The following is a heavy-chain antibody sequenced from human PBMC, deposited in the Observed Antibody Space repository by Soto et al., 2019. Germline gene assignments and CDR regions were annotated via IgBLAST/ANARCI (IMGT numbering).Heavy chain of an antibody. Sequence: QVQLQQWGAGLLKPSETLSLTCAVSGGSLSGNFWSWIRQTPGKGLDWIAEINHGGDTNYSLSLKSRVTISVDTSKNQFSLKVNSVTAADTAVYYCARGEFGFSYCTSTSSHCAFEIWGQGTMVTVSS. V-gene: IGHV4-34*01. J-gene: IGHJ3*02. CDR3: ARGEFGFSYCTSTSSHCAFEI. CDR1: GGSLSGNF. CDR2: INHGGDT. D-gene: IGHD2-2*01.